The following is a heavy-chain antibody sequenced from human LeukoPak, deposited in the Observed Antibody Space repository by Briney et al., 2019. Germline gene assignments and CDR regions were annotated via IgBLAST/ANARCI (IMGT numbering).Heavy chain of an antibody. CDR2: IQYDGSNE. J-gene: IGHJ6*03. CDR3: ASAGSYRYYYYMDV. D-gene: IGHD3-10*01. V-gene: IGHV3-30*02. Sequence: GGSLRLSCAASGFTFSSYGMHWVRQAPGKGLEWVAYIQYDGSNEQYADSVKGRFSISRDSSKNILYLQMNSLRAEDTAVYYCASAGSYRYYYYMDVWGKGTTVTISS. CDR1: GFTFSSYG.